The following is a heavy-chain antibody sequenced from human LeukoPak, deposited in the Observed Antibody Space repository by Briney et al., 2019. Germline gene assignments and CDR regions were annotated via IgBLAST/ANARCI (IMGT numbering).Heavy chain of an antibody. CDR2: ISGSGGST. J-gene: IGHJ6*02. CDR1: GFTFSSYA. CDR3: AITRGPTMIVVVITTNYYYYGMDV. V-gene: IGHV3-23*01. D-gene: IGHD3-22*01. Sequence: PGGSLRLSCAASGFTFSSYAMSWVRQAPGKGLEWVSAISGSGGSTYYADSVKGRFTISRDNSKNTLYLQMNSLRAEDTAVYYCAITRGPTMIVVVITTNYYYYGMDVWGQGTTVTVSS.